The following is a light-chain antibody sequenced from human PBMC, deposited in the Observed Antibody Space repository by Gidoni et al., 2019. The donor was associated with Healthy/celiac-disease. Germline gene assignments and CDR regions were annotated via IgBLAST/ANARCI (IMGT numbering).Light chain of an antibody. CDR3: QQYNRYSKT. Sequence: DIQMTQSPSTLSASVGDRVTITCRASQSISSWLAWYQQKPGKAPKLLIYDASSLESGVPSRFSGSGSGTEFTLTISSLQPDDFATYYCQQYNRYSKTCGQXTKVESK. CDR1: QSISSW. J-gene: IGKJ1*01. V-gene: IGKV1-5*01. CDR2: DAS.